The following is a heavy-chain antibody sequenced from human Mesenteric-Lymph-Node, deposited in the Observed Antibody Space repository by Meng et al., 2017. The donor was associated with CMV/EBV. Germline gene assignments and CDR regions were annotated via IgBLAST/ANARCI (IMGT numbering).Heavy chain of an antibody. CDR3: ARGREYSSSSALYYYYYYGMDV. CDR2: INRDGSSA. V-gene: IGHV3-74*01. Sequence: GESLKISCAASGFIFSSYWMYWVRQIPGKGLVWVSRINRDGSSANYADSVKGRFAVSRDNAKNTLHLQMDSLRAEDTAVYYCARGREYSSSSALYYYYYYGMDVWGQGTTVTVSS. D-gene: IGHD6-6*01. J-gene: IGHJ6*02. CDR1: GFIFSSYW.